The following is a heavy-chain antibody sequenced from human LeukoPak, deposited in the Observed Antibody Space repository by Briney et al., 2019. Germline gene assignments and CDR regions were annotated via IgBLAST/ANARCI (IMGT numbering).Heavy chain of an antibody. J-gene: IGHJ5*02. D-gene: IGHD2-2*01. V-gene: IGHV1-69*13. CDR1: GGTFSGYA. CDR2: IIPIFGTA. Sequence: SVKVSCKASGGTFSGYAISWVRQAPGQGLEWMGGIIPIFGTANYAQKFQGRVTITADESTSTAYMELSSLRSEDTAVYYCAREKIVVVPAAMVGWFDPWGQGTLVTVSS. CDR3: AREKIVVVPAAMVGWFDP.